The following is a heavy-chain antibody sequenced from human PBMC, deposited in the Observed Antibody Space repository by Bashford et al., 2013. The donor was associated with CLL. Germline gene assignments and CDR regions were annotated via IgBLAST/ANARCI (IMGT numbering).Heavy chain of an antibody. D-gene: IGHD2-15*01. V-gene: IGHV1-18*04. Sequence: ASVKVSCNGSGYTLTSPYMHWVRQAPGQGLEWMGWISAYNGNTNYAQKLQGRVTMTTDTSTSTAYMELRSLRSDDTAVYYCARDRGVVVVVAADYYYYYGMDVWGQGTTVTVSS. CDR3: ARDRGVVVVVAADYYYYYGMDV. CDR1: GYTLTSPY. J-gene: IGHJ6*02. CDR2: ISAYNGNT.